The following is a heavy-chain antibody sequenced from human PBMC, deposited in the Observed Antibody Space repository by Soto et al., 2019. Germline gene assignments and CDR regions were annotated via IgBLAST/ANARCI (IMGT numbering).Heavy chain of an antibody. V-gene: IGHV4-59*01. J-gene: IGHJ5*02. CDR3: ARDSAYGSGNYYHNWFDP. CDR2: IYYSGST. Sequence: PSETLSLTCTVSGGSISSYYWSWIRQPPGKGLEWIGYIYYSGSTNYNPSLKSRVTISVDTSKNQFSLKLTSVTAADTAVYYCARDSAYGSGNYYHNWFDPWGQGTLVTVSS. CDR1: GGSISSYY. D-gene: IGHD3-10*01.